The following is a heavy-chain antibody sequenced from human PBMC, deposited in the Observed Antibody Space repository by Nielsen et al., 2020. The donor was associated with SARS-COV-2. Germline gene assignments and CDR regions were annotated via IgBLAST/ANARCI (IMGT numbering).Heavy chain of an antibody. Sequence: GESLKISCAASGFTFSSYWMNWVRQAPGKGLEWVSYISSSSATKTYGDFVKGRFTISRDNAKNSLYLQMDSLTEEDTAVYYCARDGYNRRFDFWGQGTLVTVSS. CDR1: GFTFSSYW. D-gene: IGHD5-24*01. V-gene: IGHV3-48*02. CDR3: ARDGYNRRFDF. CDR2: ISSSSATK. J-gene: IGHJ4*02.